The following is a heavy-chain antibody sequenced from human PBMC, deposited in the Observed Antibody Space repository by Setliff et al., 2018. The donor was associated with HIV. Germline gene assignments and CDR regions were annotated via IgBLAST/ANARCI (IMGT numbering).Heavy chain of an antibody. Sequence: SETLSLTCTVSGGSMNDYYWSWVRQPAGKTLEWLGRISSSGISTYYNPSLKSRLTISVDTSKNQFSLKLSSVTAADTAVYYCARHSPSDYWGQGTLVTVSS. CDR2: ISSSGIST. J-gene: IGHJ4*02. V-gene: IGHV4-59*05. CDR3: ARHSPSDY. CDR1: GGSMNDYY.